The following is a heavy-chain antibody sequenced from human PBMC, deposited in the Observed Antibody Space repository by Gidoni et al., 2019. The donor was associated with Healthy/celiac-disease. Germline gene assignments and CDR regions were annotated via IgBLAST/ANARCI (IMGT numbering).Heavy chain of an antibody. CDR3: ARGGGTGTQPIGVFDP. J-gene: IGHJ5*02. V-gene: IGHV4-31*03. CDR1: GGSISSGGYY. CDR2: IYYSGST. D-gene: IGHD1-1*01. Sequence: QVQLQESGPGLVKPSQTLSLTCTVSGGSISSGGYYWSWIRQHPGKGLAWIGYIYYSGSTYYHPSLKIRVTISVDTSKNQFSLKLSSVTSAYTAVYYFARGGGTGTQPIGVFDPWGQGTLVTVSS.